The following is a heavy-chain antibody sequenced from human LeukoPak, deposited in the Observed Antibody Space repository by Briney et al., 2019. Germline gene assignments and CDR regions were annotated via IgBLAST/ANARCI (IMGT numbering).Heavy chain of an antibody. D-gene: IGHD3-10*01. CDR1: GFTVSSNY. V-gene: IGHV3-66*01. J-gene: IGHJ4*02. CDR2: IYSGGST. CDR3: ARAMVRGVSIFDY. Sequence: GGSLRLSCAASGFTVSSNYMSWVRQAPGKGLEWVSVIYSGGSTYYADSVKGRFTISRDNSKNTLYFQMNSLRAEDTAVYYCARAMVRGVSIFDYWGQGTLVTVSS.